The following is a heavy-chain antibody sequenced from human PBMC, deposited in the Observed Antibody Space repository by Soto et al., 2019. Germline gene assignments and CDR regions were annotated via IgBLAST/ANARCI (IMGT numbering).Heavy chain of an antibody. CDR3: ARPITMVRGVISGFDP. J-gene: IGHJ5*02. CDR1: GGTFSSYA. V-gene: IGHV1-69*01. D-gene: IGHD3-10*01. CDR2: IIPIFGTA. Sequence: QVQLVQSGAEVKKPGSSVKVSCKASGGTFSSYAISWVRQAPGQGLEWMGGIIPIFGTANYAQKFQGRVTITADESTSTGYMEVSGLRSEDTAVYYCARPITMVRGVISGFDPWGQGTLVTVSS.